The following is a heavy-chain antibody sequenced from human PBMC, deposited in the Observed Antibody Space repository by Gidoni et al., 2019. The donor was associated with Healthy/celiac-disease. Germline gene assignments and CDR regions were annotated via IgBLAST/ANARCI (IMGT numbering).Heavy chain of an antibody. CDR1: GGSFSGYY. Sequence: QVQLQQWGAGLLKPSETLSLTCAVYGGSFSGYYWSWIRQPPGKGLEWIGELTHSGSTNYNPSLKNRVTISVDTSKNQFSLKLSSVTAADTAVYYCARRSNSRGYVYYYYGMDVWGQGTTVTVSS. CDR3: ARRSNSRGYVYYYYGMDV. V-gene: IGHV4-34*01. CDR2: LTHSGST. J-gene: IGHJ6*02. D-gene: IGHD6-25*01.